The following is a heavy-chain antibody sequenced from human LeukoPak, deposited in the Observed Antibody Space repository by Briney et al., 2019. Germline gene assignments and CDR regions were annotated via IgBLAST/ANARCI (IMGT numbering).Heavy chain of an antibody. D-gene: IGHD4/OR15-4a*01. J-gene: IGHJ4*02. Sequence: PGGSLRLSCAASGFAFSSSWMAWVRQAPGKGLEWVANMNPDGSTKNYVDSVRGRSTISRDNADNSVFLQLNSLTVEDTAVYYCARGMIRGALWCVDFWGLGSLVTVSS. V-gene: IGHV3-7*04. CDR1: GFAFSSSW. CDR2: MNPDGSTK. CDR3: ARGMIRGALWCVDF.